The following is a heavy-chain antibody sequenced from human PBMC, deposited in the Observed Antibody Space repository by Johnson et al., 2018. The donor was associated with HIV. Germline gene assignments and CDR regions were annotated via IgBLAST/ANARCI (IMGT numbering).Heavy chain of an antibody. CDR3: AREGGDCSSTSCYQDAFDI. V-gene: IGHV3-64*01. Sequence: MQLVESGGGVVKPGESLRLSCAASGFIFSDYYMTWIRQAPGKGLEYVSAISSNGGSTSYANSVKGRFTISRDNSKNTLYLQMNSLRAEDTAVYYCAREGGDCSSTSCYQDAFDIWGQGTMVTVSS. D-gene: IGHD2-2*01. J-gene: IGHJ3*02. CDR1: GFIFSDYY. CDR2: ISSNGGST.